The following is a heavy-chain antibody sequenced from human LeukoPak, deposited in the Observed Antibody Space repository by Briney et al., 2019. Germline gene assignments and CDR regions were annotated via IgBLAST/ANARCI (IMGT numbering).Heavy chain of an antibody. CDR2: ISYDGSNK. CDR3: AREGSGSYYGDY. D-gene: IGHD1-26*01. Sequence: GGSLRLSCAASGFTFSSYAMHWVRQAPGKGLEGVAVISYDGSNKYYADSVKGRFTISRDNSKNTLYLQMNSLRAEDTAVYYCAREGSGSYYGDYWGQGTLVTVSS. V-gene: IGHV3-30*04. J-gene: IGHJ4*02. CDR1: GFTFSSYA.